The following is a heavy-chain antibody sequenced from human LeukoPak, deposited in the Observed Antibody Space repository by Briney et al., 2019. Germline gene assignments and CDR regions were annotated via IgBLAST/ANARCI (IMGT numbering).Heavy chain of an antibody. CDR2: INHSGST. V-gene: IGHV4-34*01. CDR1: GGSFSGYY. J-gene: IGHJ5*02. CDR3: ARFGYSSSWWWFDP. Sequence: SETLSLTCAVYGGSFSGYYWSWIRQPPGKGLEWIGEINHSGSTNYNPSLKSRVTISVDTSKNQFSLKLSSVTAADTAVYYCARFGYSSSWWWFDPWGQGTLVTVSS. D-gene: IGHD6-6*01.